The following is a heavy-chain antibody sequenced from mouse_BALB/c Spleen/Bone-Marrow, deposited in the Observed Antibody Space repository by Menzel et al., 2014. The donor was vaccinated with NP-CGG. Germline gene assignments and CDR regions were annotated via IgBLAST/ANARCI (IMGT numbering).Heavy chain of an antibody. Sequence: VMLVESGPELVKPGSSVRISCKASGYTFTSYYIHWVKQRPGQGLEWIGWIYPGNVNTNYNEKFEDKATLTADKSSSTAYMHLSSLTSEDSAVYFCARGDYYRSPMDYWGQVTSGTVSS. V-gene: IGHV1S56*01. D-gene: IGHD2-14*01. J-gene: IGHJ4*01. CDR1: GYTFTSYY. CDR3: ARGDYYRSPMDY. CDR2: IYPGNVNT.